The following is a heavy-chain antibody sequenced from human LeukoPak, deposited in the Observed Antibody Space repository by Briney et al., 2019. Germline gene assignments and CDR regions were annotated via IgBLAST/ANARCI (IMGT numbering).Heavy chain of an antibody. CDR1: GFTFNHYG. CDR2: IWSDGTNR. D-gene: IGHD4-11*01. Sequence: GGSLTLSCAATGFTFNHYGMHWVRQAPGKGLEWVAVIWSDGTNRYYADSVKGRFTISRDDSRNTVYLQMNGLRPEDTGVYYCARDAQRGFDYSNSLQYWGQGTPVTVST. J-gene: IGHJ4*02. V-gene: IGHV3-33*01. CDR3: ARDAQRGFDYSNSLQY.